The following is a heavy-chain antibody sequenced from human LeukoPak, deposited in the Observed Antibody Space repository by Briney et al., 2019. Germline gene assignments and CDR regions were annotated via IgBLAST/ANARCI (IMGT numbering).Heavy chain of an antibody. V-gene: IGHV1-24*01. CDR3: ATLNHCSSTSCYLVGFDP. CDR2: FDPEDGET. CDR1: GYTLTELS. Sequence: ASVKVSCKVSGYTLTELSMHWVRQAPGKGLEWMGGFDPEDGETIYAQKFQGRVTMTEDTSTDTAYMELSSLRSEDTAVYYCATLNHCSSTSCYLVGFDPWGQGTPVTVSS. J-gene: IGHJ5*02. D-gene: IGHD2-2*01.